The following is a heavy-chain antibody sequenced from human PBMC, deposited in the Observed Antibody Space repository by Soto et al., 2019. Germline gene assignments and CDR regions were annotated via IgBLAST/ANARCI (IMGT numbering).Heavy chain of an antibody. Sequence: EVQLVESGGGLIQPRGSLRLSCAASGFTVTSNYMSWVRQAPGKGLEWVSVIYSGGSTYYADSVKGRFTISRDNSKNTLYLQMNSLRAEDKAVYFCARITWNYALTFGYWGQGTLVTVSS. V-gene: IGHV3-53*01. CDR3: ARITWNYALTFGY. CDR2: IYSGGST. CDR1: GFTVTSNY. D-gene: IGHD1-7*01. J-gene: IGHJ4*02.